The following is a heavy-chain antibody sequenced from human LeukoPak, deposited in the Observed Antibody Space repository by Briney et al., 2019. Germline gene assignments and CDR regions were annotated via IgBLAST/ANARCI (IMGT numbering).Heavy chain of an antibody. CDR3: ARGYYSSSRFDS. Sequence: GGSLRLSCAASGFTFSRSDMTWVRQAPGKGLVWVSRVNSDGSTTNYADSVKGRFTISRDNAENTLYMRMNSLRPEDTAVYYCARGYYSSSRFDSWGQGTLVTVSS. D-gene: IGHD6-13*01. CDR2: VNSDGSTT. J-gene: IGHJ4*02. CDR1: GFTFSRSD. V-gene: IGHV3-74*01.